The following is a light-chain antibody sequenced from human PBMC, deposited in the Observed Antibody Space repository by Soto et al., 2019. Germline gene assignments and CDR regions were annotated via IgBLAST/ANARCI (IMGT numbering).Light chain of an antibody. J-gene: IGLJ1*01. CDR3: GSWDSSLSASV. V-gene: IGLV1-51*01. Sequence: VLTQPPSVSAAPGQKVTISCSGSSSNIGGNSVSWYQQLPGTAPKLLIYDDNKRPSGIPDRFSGSKSGTSATLGITGFQTGDEADYYCGSWDSSLSASVFGTGTKVTV. CDR2: DDN. CDR1: SSNIGGNS.